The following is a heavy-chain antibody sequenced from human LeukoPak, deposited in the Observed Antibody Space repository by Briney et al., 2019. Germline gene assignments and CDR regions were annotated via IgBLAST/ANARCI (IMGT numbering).Heavy chain of an antibody. CDR1: GGSTSSDY. V-gene: IGHV4-59*08. D-gene: IGHD3-16*01. Sequence: KASETLSLTCTVSGGSTSSDYWSWIRQSPGKGLEWVGHVYNSGDTGKNPSLKSRVTILLDTSKNQCSLKLTPVSAADTAVYYCARLKLGAYFDLWGRGTLVTVSS. CDR2: VYNSGDT. J-gene: IGHJ2*01. CDR3: ARLKLGAYFDL.